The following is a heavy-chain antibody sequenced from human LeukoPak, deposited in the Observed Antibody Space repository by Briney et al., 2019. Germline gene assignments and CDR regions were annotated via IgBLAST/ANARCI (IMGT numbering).Heavy chain of an antibody. CDR1: GFAFGDHA. D-gene: IGHD6-13*01. J-gene: IGHJ4*02. V-gene: IGHV3-49*03. CDR3: TRDVSSSWYEGADY. Sequence: GGSLRLSCTASGFAFGDHAMGWFRQAPGKGLEWVGFIRSKPYGGTTEYAASVKGRFTISRDDSKSIAYLQMNSLKTEGTAVYYCTRDVSSSWYEGADYWGQGTLVTVSS. CDR2: IRSKPYGGTT.